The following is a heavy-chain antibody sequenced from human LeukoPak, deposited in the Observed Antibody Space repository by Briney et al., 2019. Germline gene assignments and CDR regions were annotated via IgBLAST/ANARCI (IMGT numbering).Heavy chain of an antibody. J-gene: IGHJ4*02. CDR2: ISGSGGST. Sequence: GGSLRLSCAASSFTFSSYAMNWVRQAPGKGLEWVSVISGSGGSTSYADSVKGRFTISRDNSKNTLCLQMNSLRAEDTAVYYCARDLGGSGNYYPYFDCWGQGTLVTVSS. CDR3: ARDLGGSGNYYPYFDC. D-gene: IGHD3-10*01. CDR1: SFTFSSYA. V-gene: IGHV3-23*01.